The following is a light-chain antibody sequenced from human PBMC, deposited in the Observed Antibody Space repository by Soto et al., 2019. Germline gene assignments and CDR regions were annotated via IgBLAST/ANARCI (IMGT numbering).Light chain of an antibody. Sequence: QSVLTQPASVTGSPGQSMTISCTGTSSVVGSYNLVSWYQQHPGKAPKVMIYEVSKRPSGVPNRFSGSKSGNTASLTISGLQAEDEADYYCCSYAGSSTYVFGTGTKVTVL. CDR1: SSVVGSYNL. CDR2: EVS. V-gene: IGLV2-23*02. CDR3: CSYAGSSTYV. J-gene: IGLJ1*01.